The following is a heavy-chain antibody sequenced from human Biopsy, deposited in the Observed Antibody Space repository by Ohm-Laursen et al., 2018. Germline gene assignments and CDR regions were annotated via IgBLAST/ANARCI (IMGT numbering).Heavy chain of an antibody. CDR3: VRGVDYYDPYHYYALDV. CDR2: INHSGRT. J-gene: IGHJ6*02. CDR1: GESFNGYY. V-gene: IGHV4-34*01. Sequence: SDTLSLTCAVYGESFNGYYWSRIRQTPGKGLEWIGEINHSGRTSYNPSLKSRVTISVDTSKNQFSLKVRSVTAADTAVYYCVRGVDYYDPYHYYALDVWGQGTTVTVSS. D-gene: IGHD3-22*01.